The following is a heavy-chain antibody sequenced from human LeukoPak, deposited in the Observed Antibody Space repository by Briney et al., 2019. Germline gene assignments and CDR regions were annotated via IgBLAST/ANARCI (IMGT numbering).Heavy chain of an antibody. CDR3: AKDSPVLTY. CDR1: GFTVSSFG. J-gene: IGHJ4*02. CDR2: ISGGAYST. V-gene: IGHV3-23*01. Sequence: GGSLRLSCAASGFTVSSFGMSWVRQAPGKGLEWVSAISGGAYSTYYADSVKGRFTISRDNSRNTLYLQMNSLRAEDTAAYYCAKDSPVLTYWGQGTLVTVSS.